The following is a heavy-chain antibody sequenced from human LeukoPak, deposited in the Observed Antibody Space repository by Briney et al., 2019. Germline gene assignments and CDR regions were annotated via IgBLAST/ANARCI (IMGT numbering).Heavy chain of an antibody. CDR3: SREGGISVAGKFDS. CDR2: IQYDESDK. CDR1: GLTFSTSG. J-gene: IGHJ4*02. V-gene: IGHV3-30*02. Sequence: GGSLRLSCAASGLTFSTSGMHWVRQAPGKGLEWVAFIQYDESDKYYADSVRGRFTISRDNSKNTLYLQMNSLRAGDTAGYSCSREGGISVAGKFDSWGQGTLVTVSS. D-gene: IGHD6-19*01.